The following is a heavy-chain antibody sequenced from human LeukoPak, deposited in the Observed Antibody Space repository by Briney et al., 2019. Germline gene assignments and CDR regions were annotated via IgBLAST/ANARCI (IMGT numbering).Heavy chain of an antibody. CDR2: IIPIFGIA. D-gene: IGHD3-22*01. V-gene: IGHV1-69*04. CDR3: ARAPMYYYDSSGYTFDY. J-gene: IGHJ4*02. Sequence: SVKVSCKASGGTFSSYAISWVRQAPGQGLEWMGRIIPIFGIANYAQKFQGRVTITADKSTSTAYMELSSLGSEDTAVYYCARAPMYYYDSSGYTFDYWGQGTLVTVSS. CDR1: GGTFSSYA.